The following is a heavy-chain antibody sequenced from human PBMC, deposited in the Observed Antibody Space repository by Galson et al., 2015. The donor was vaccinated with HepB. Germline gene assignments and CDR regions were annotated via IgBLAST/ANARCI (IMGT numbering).Heavy chain of an antibody. CDR1: GFTFSSSP. J-gene: IGHJ4*02. CDR2: ISGPGDST. V-gene: IGHV3-23*01. D-gene: IGHD6-6*01. Sequence: SLRLSCAASGFTFSSSPMSWVRQAPGKGLEWVAAISGPGDSTYYADSVKGRFTISRDNSKNTLYLLMNSLRVEDTAVYYCVRKPPGYSSLSVNFDYWGQGTRVTVSS. CDR3: VRKPPGYSSLSVNFDY.